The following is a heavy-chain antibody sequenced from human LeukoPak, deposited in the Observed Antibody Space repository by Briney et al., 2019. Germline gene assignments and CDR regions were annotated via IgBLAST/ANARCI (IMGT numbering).Heavy chain of an antibody. CDR2: IIPIFGTA. Sequence: SVKVSCKASGGTFSSYAISWVRQAPGQGLEWMGGIIPIFGTANYAQKFQGRVTITADESTSTAYMELSSLRSEDTAVYYCATPGYCSSTSCPPSYYYYGMDVWGQGTTVTVSS. CDR1: GGTFSSYA. CDR3: ATPGYCSSTSCPPSYYYYGMDV. V-gene: IGHV1-69*13. J-gene: IGHJ6*02. D-gene: IGHD2-2*01.